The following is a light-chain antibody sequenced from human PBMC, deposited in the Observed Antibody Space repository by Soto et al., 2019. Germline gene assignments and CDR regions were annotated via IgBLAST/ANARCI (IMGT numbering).Light chain of an antibody. CDR1: SSDVGGYNY. CDR3: CSYAGSYAHVV. CDR2: DVS. Sequence: QSALTQPRSVSGSPGQSVTISCTGTSSDVGGYNYVSWYQQHPGKARKLMIYDVSKRPSGVPDRFSGSKSGNTASLTISGLQAEDEADYYCCSYAGSYAHVVFGGGTKVTVL. J-gene: IGLJ2*01. V-gene: IGLV2-11*01.